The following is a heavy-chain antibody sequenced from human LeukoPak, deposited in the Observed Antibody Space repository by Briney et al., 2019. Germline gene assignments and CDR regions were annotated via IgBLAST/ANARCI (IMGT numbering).Heavy chain of an antibody. Sequence: PGGSLRLSCAASGFTFDDYAMHWVRQAPGKGLEWLSIISWNSGYIGYADSVKGRFTISIDNAKNSLYLQMDSLRAEDTAFYYCAKVRGTYSSGFFFDYWGQGTLVTVSS. V-gene: IGHV3-9*01. CDR3: AKVRGTYSSGFFFDY. CDR2: ISWNSGYI. J-gene: IGHJ4*02. D-gene: IGHD6-19*01. CDR1: GFTFDDYA.